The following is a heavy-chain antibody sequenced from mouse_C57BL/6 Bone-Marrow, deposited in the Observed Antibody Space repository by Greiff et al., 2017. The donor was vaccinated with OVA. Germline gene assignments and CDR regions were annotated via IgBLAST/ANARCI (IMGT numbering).Heavy chain of an antibody. Sequence: QVQLQQPGAELVKPGASVKLSCKASGYTFTSYWMHWVKQRPGQGLEWIGMIHPNSGSTNYNEKFKRKATLTVDKSANTADMQLSSLTSEDSALYYCALASSACWGEGTLVTVSA. CDR1: GYTFTSYW. J-gene: IGHJ3*01. D-gene: IGHD6-1*01. V-gene: IGHV1-64*01. CDR3: ALASSAC. CDR2: IHPNSGST.